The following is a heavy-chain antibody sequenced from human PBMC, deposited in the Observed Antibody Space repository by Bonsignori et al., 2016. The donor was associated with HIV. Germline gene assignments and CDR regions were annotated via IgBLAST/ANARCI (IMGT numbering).Heavy chain of an antibody. J-gene: IGHJ4*02. D-gene: IGHD5-18*01. Sequence: WIRQPPGKGLEWIGYIYYSGSTNYNPSLKSRVTISVDTSKNQFSLKLSSVTAADTAVYYCARDLGLGYSYGLDYWGQGTLVTVSS. CDR3: ARDLGLGYSYGLDY. CDR2: IYYSGST. V-gene: IGHV4-59*01.